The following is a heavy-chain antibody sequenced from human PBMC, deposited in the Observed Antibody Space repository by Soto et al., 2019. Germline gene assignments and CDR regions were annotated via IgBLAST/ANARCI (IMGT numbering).Heavy chain of an antibody. Sequence: EVQLAESGGGLVQPGGSLRLSCAASGFSFSLFWMSWVRQTPGKGLEWVANINEDGSEKFFADSVKGRFTISRDNAKNSLSLQMTSLTADDTAAYYSARTGWPQASYYFDHWGQGTLVTVPS. J-gene: IGHJ4*02. CDR3: ARTGWPQASYYFDH. V-gene: IGHV3-7*03. D-gene: IGHD3-16*01. CDR1: GFSFSLFW. CDR2: INEDGSEK.